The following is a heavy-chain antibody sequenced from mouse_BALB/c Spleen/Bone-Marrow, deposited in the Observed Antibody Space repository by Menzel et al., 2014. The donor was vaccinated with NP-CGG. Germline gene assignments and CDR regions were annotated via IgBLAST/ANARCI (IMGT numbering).Heavy chain of an antibody. D-gene: IGHD2-3*01. CDR1: GYTFTDYN. Sequence: VHVKQSGLLLVKPGASVKIPCKASGYTFTDYNMDWVKQSHGKSLEWIGNINPNNGDTSYNQRFRGKATLTVDKSSSTAYMELRSLTSEDTAVYYCARTGYYTLFAYWGQGTLVTVS. V-gene: IGHV1-18*01. CDR2: INPNNGDT. CDR3: ARTGYYTLFAY. J-gene: IGHJ3*01.